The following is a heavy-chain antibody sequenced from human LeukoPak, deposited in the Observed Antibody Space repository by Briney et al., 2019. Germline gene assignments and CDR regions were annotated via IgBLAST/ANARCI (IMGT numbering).Heavy chain of an antibody. CDR1: GGSISSGSYY. CDR3: ARDSVLFYFDS. Sequence: PSETLSLTCTVSGGSISSGSYYWTWIRQPAGKGLEWIGRIYSSGGINYNPSLKSRVTISVDTSKKHFSLELSSVTAADTAVYYCARDSVLFYFDSWGQGTLVTVSS. J-gene: IGHJ4*02. V-gene: IGHV4-61*02. CDR2: IYSSGGI. D-gene: IGHD2-21*01.